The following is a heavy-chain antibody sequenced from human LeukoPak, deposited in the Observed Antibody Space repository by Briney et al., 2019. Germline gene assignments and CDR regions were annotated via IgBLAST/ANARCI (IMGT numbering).Heavy chain of an antibody. CDR3: ARDGSGGRRRDAFDI. J-gene: IGHJ3*02. CDR1: GYTFTSYA. Sequence: GASVKVSCKASGYTFTSYAMNWVRQAPGQGLEWMGWINTNTGNPTYAQGFTGRFVFSLDTSVSTAYLQISSLKAEDTAVYYCARDGSGGRRRDAFDIWGQGTMVTVSS. D-gene: IGHD3-10*01. CDR2: INTNTGNP. V-gene: IGHV7-4-1*02.